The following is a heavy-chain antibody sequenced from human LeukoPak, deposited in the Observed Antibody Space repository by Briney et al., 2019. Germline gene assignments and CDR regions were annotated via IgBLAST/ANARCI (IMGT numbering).Heavy chain of an antibody. D-gene: IGHD5-12*01. CDR1: GFTFSGFG. CDR2: IWYDGSNK. J-gene: IGHJ4*02. Sequence: PGRSLRLSCAASGFTFSGFGMHWVRQAPGKGLEWVAVIWYDGSNKYYADSVKGRFTISRDNSKNTLFLQMNSLRAEDTAVYFCARGPSAYDLGYFDYWGQGTPVTVSS. V-gene: IGHV3-33*01. CDR3: ARGPSAYDLGYFDY.